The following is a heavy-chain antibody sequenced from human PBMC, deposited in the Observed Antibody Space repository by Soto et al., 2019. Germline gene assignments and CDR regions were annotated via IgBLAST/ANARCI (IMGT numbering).Heavy chain of an antibody. CDR2: IYYSGST. CDR1: GGSISSGGYY. V-gene: IGHV4-31*03. CDR3: ARQVAVRFGELGWFDP. J-gene: IGHJ5*02. Sequence: NPSETLSLTCTVSGGSISSGGYYWSWIRQHPGKGLEWIGYIYYSGSTYYNPSLKSRVTISVDTSKNQFSLKLSSVTAADTAVYYCARQVAVRFGELGWFDPWGQGTLVTVSS. D-gene: IGHD3-10*01.